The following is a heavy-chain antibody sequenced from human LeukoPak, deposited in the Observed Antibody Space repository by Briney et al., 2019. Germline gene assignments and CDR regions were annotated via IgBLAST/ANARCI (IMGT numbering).Heavy chain of an antibody. Sequence: SETLSLTCTVSGYFISSGYYWGWIRQPPGKGLEWIGSIYHSGSTYYNPSLKSRVTISVDTSKNQFSLKLSSVTAADTAVYYCARAVMVRGVIDYWGQGTLVTVSS. V-gene: IGHV4-38-2*02. CDR1: GYFISSGYY. CDR3: ARAVMVRGVIDY. D-gene: IGHD3-10*01. CDR2: IYHSGST. J-gene: IGHJ4*02.